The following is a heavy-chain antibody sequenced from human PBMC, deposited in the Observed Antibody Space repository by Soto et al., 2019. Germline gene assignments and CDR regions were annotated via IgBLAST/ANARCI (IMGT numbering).Heavy chain of an antibody. CDR1: GGTFSSYA. D-gene: IGHD3-9*01. CDR3: ARDQTYYDILTGYYYYYYGMDV. V-gene: IGHV1-69*13. J-gene: IGHJ6*02. CDR2: IIPIFGTA. Sequence: SVKVSCKASGGTFSSYAISCVRQAPGQGLEWMGGIIPIFGTANYAQKFQGRVTITADESTSTAYMELSSLRSEDTAVYYCARDQTYYDILTGYYYYYYGMDVWGQGTTVTVSS.